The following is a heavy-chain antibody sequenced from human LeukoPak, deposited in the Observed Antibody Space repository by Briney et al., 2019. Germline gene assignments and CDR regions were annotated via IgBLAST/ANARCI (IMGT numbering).Heavy chain of an antibody. CDR1: GFPFSSYA. CDR2: ISGSGGST. J-gene: IGHJ4*02. V-gene: IGHV3-23*01. D-gene: IGHD3-22*01. Sequence: PGGSLRLSCVASGFPFSSYAMSWVRQAPGKGLEWVSAISGSGGSTYYADSVKGRFTISRDNSKNTLYLQMNSLRAEDTAVYYCAKENGYYYDSSVLLGYWGQGTLVTVSS. CDR3: AKENGYYYDSSVLLGY.